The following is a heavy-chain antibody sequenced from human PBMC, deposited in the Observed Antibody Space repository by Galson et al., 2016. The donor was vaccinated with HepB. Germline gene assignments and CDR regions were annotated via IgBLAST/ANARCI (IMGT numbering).Heavy chain of an antibody. D-gene: IGHD2-2*01. CDR1: GFTFSRSC. V-gene: IGHV3-7*03. J-gene: IGHJ4*02. CDR2: IKEDGSST. Sequence: SLRLSCAASGFTFSRSCMTWVRQAPGRGLEWLANIKEDGSSTNYVDSVKGRFTISRDNAKTSLYLQMNSLRAEDTAVYYCARDHISASEPLFHYWGQGTLVTVSS. CDR3: ARDHISASEPLFHY.